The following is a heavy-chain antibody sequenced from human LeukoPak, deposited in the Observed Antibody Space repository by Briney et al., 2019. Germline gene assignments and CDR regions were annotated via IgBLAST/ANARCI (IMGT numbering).Heavy chain of an antibody. Sequence: PGGSLRLSCAASGFTFSSYGMHWVRQAPGKGLEWVAFILYDGSNKYYADSVKGRFTISRDNSKNTQYLQMNSLRADDTAVYYCPKDTRAPMIVVVMPDGIDYWGQGTLVTVSS. CDR3: PKDTRAPMIVVVMPDGIDY. V-gene: IGHV3-30*02. D-gene: IGHD3-22*01. J-gene: IGHJ4*02. CDR1: GFTFSSYG. CDR2: ILYDGSNK.